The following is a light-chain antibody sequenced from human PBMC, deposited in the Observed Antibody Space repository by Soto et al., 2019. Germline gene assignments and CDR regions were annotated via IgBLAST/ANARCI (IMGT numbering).Light chain of an antibody. Sequence: DIEMTQSPSTLSASVGDRVTITCRASQSISSRLAWYQQKPGKAPKVLISDASSLESGVPTRFSGSGSGTEFTLTISSLQPDDFATYYCQQYNSYWTFGQGTKVDIK. V-gene: IGKV1-5*01. CDR3: QQYNSYWT. CDR1: QSISSR. J-gene: IGKJ1*01. CDR2: DAS.